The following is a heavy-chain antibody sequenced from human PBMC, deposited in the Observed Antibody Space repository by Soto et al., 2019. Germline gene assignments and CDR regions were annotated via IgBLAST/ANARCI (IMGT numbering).Heavy chain of an antibody. Sequence: SETLSLTCTVSGGSISSGGYYWSWIRQHPGKGLEWIGYIYYSGSTYYNPSLKSRVTISVDTSKNQFSLKLSSVTAAATVVYYCARECIAAAGTGNWFDPWGQGTLVTVSS. V-gene: IGHV4-31*03. D-gene: IGHD6-13*01. J-gene: IGHJ5*02. CDR2: IYYSGST. CDR3: ARECIAAAGTGNWFDP. CDR1: GGSISSGGYY.